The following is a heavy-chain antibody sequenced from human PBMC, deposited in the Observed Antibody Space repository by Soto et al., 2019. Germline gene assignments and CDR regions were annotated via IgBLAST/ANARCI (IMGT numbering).Heavy chain of an antibody. CDR3: ARLRFQGGNDALDT. CDR2: IYYSGST. D-gene: IGHD3-10*01. J-gene: IGHJ3*02. CDR1: GGSISSYY. V-gene: IGHV4-59*08. Sequence: SETLSLTCTVSGGSISSYYWSWIRQPPGKGLEWIGYIYYSGSTNYNPSLKSRVTISVDTSKNQFSLKLSSVTAADTAVYYCARLRFQGGNDALDTWGHETMVT.